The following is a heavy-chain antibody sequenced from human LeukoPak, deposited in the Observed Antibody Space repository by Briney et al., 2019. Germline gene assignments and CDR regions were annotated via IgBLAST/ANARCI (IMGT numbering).Heavy chain of an antibody. CDR2: ISYDGSNK. CDR3: AREKLVYDY. D-gene: IGHD3-10*01. J-gene: IGHJ4*02. Sequence: PGRSLRLSCAASGFTFSSYAMHWVRQAPGKGLEWVAVISYDGSNKYYADPVKGRFTISRDNSKNTLYLQMNSLRAEDTAVYYCAREKLVYDYWGQGTLVTVSS. CDR1: GFTFSSYA. V-gene: IGHV3-30*01.